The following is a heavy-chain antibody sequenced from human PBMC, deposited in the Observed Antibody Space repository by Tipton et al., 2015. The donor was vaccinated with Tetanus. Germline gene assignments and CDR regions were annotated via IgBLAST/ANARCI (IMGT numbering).Heavy chain of an antibody. CDR1: GYTLTELS. J-gene: IGHJ4*02. CDR2: FDPEAGET. CDR3: ATRARRRGELSLGGHGTHFDY. Sequence: QVQLVQSGAEVKKPGASVKVSCKVSGYTLTELSMHWVRQAHGTGLEWMGGFDPEAGETIYAQKFQGRVTMTEDTCTDTAYMELSSLRAEDTAVYYCATRARRRGELSLGGHGTHFDYWGQGTLVTVSS. V-gene: IGHV1-24*01. D-gene: IGHD3-16*02.